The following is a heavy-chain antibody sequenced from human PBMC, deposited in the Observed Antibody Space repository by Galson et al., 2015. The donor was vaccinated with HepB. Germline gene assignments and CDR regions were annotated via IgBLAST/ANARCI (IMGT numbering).Heavy chain of an antibody. V-gene: IGHV6-1*01. CDR3: ARDYPKSQYSGSYYFDY. D-gene: IGHD1-26*01. J-gene: IGHJ4*02. Sequence: CAISGDSVSSNSAAWNWIRQSPSRGLEWLGRTYYRSKWYNDYAVSVKSRITINSDTSKNQFSLQLNSVTPEDTAVYYCARDYPKSQYSGSYYFDYWGQGTLVTVSS. CDR2: TYYRSKWYN. CDR1: GDSVSSNSAA.